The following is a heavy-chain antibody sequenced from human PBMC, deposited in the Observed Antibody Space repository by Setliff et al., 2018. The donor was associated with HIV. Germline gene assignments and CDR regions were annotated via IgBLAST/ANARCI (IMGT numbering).Heavy chain of an antibody. CDR2: MRQDGSEE. D-gene: IGHD6-13*01. CDR1: GFIFSNYW. V-gene: IGHV3-7*01. J-gene: IGHJ4*02. Sequence: HPGGSLRLSCGTSGFIFSNYWMNWVRQAPGKGLEWVANMRQDGSEEYYAHSLRGRFTISRDNAQNSLYLQMSGLRAEDTAVYFCARDVAATGALDYWGQGTLVTVSS. CDR3: ARDVAATGALDY.